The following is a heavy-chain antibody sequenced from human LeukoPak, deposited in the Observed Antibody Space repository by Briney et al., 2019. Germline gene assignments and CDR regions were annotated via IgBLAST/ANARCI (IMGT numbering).Heavy chain of an antibody. Sequence: ASVKVSCKASGYTFTGYYMHWMRQAPGQGLEWMGWINPNSGGTNYAQKFQGRVTMTRDTSISTAYMELSRLRSDDTAVYYCARLDTAMVTGFDYWGQGTLVTVSS. D-gene: IGHD5-18*01. J-gene: IGHJ4*02. CDR2: INPNSGGT. CDR1: GYTFTGYY. V-gene: IGHV1-2*02. CDR3: ARLDTAMVTGFDY.